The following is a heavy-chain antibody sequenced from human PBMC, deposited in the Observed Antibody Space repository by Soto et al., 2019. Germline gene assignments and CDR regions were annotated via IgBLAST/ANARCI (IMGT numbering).Heavy chain of an antibody. V-gene: IGHV3-21*01. J-gene: IGHJ4*02. CDR2: ISSSSTYI. Sequence: PGGSLRLSCAASGFTFSSYSMNWVRQAPGKGLEWVSSISSSSTYIYYADSVKGRFTISRDNAKNSLYLQMNSLRAEDTAVYYCARAGSGWFPYYFDDWGQGTLVTVSS. CDR1: GFTFSSYS. D-gene: IGHD6-19*01. CDR3: ARAGSGWFPYYFDD.